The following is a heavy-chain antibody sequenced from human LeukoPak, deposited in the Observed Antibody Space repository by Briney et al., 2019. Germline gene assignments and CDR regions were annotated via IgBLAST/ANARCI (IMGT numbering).Heavy chain of an antibody. CDR2: IKQDGSEK. Sequence: GGSLRLSCAASGFTFSSYWMGWVRQAPGKGPEWVANIKQDGSEKYYVDSVKGRFTISRDNAKNSLYLQMNSLRAEDTAVYYCARSRRFSFWSGYSTADYWGQGTLVTVSS. CDR1: GFTFSSYW. J-gene: IGHJ4*02. V-gene: IGHV3-7*01. D-gene: IGHD3-3*01. CDR3: ARSRRFSFWSGYSTADY.